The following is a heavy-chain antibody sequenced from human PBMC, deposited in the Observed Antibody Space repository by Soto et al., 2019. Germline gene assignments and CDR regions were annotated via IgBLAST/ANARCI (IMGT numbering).Heavy chain of an antibody. CDR1: GFTFSDSY. CDR2: ITFSGNTV. CDR3: LRVSWREKYVMVV. V-gene: IGHV3-11*01. Sequence: PGGSLRLSCAASGFTFSDSYMSWIRQAPGKGLEWISYITFSGNTVYYADSLKGRFTISRDNAKNSLYLQMNRLIADDTAVYYCLRVSWREKYVMVVWGQGTTATVS. J-gene: IGHJ6*02.